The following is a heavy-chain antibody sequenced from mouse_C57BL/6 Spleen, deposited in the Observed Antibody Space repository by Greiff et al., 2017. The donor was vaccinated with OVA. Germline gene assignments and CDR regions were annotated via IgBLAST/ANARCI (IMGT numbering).Heavy chain of an antibody. D-gene: IGHD2-2*01. CDR1: GYTFTDYY. CDR2: IYPGSGNT. J-gene: IGHJ3*01. V-gene: IGHV1-76*01. Sequence: QVQLQQSGAELVRPGASVKLSCKASGYTFTDYYINWVKQRPGQGLEWIARIYPGSGNTYYNEKFKGKATLTAEKSSSTAYMQLSSLTSEDSAVYFCARSLYYGYDGFAYWGQGTLVTVSA. CDR3: ARSLYYGYDGFAY.